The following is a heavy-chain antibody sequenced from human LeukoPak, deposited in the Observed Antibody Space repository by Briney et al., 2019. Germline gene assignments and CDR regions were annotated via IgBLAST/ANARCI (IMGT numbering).Heavy chain of an antibody. D-gene: IGHD2-8*01. CDR3: ARSGRKGYCTNGVCPRLYNWFDP. CDR1: GGSFSGYY. V-gene: IGHV4-34*01. J-gene: IGHJ5*02. Sequence: SETLSLTCAVYGGSFSGYYWSWIRQPPGKGLEWIREINHSGSTNYNPSLKSRVTISVDTSKNQFSLKLSSVTAADTAVYYCARSGRKGYCTNGVCPRLYNWFDPWGQGTLVTVSS. CDR2: INHSGST.